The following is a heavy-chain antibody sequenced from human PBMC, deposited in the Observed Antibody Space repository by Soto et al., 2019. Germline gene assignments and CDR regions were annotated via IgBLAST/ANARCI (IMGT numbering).Heavy chain of an antibody. Sequence: GGSLRLSCAASGFTFSSYGMHWVRQAPGKGLEWVAVIWYDGSNKYYADSVKGRFTISRDNSKNTLYLQMNSLRAEDTAVYYCARDQMGEMATMAGGMDVWGQGTTVTV. CDR3: ARDQMGEMATMAGGMDV. J-gene: IGHJ6*02. V-gene: IGHV3-33*01. CDR2: IWYDGSNK. CDR1: GFTFSSYG. D-gene: IGHD3-16*01.